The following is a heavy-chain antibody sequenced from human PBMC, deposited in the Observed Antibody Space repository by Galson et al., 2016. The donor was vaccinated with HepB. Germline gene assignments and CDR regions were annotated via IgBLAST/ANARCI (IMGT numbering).Heavy chain of an antibody. CDR3: GRGGINTMIVVTPRH. CDR2: INPSGGST. D-gene: IGHD3-22*01. J-gene: IGHJ4*02. Sequence: SVKVSCKASGYTFTSHYMHWVRQAPGQGLEWMGIINPSGGSTSYAQKFQGRVAMTRDTSTSTVYMELSSLRSEDTAAYYCGRGGINTMIVVTPRHWGQGTLVTVSS. CDR1: GYTFTSHY. V-gene: IGHV1-46*03.